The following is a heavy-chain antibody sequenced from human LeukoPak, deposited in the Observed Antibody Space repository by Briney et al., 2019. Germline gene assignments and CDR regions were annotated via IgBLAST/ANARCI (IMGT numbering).Heavy chain of an antibody. CDR2: MNPNSGNT. Sequence: ASVKVSCKASGYTFTSYDINRVRQATGQGLEWMGWMNPNSGNTGYAQKFQGRVTMTRNTSISTAYMELSSLRSEDTAVYYCARGELYDYVWGSYPPSYWGQGTLVTVSS. V-gene: IGHV1-8*01. CDR3: ARGELYDYVWGSYPPSY. J-gene: IGHJ4*02. CDR1: GYTFTSYD. D-gene: IGHD3-16*02.